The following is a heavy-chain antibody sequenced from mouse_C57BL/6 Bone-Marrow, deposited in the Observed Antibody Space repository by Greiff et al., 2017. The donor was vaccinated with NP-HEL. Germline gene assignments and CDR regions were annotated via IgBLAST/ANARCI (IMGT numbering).Heavy chain of an antibody. Sequence: EVHLVESGGGLVKPGGSLKLSCAASGFTFSDYGMHWVRQAPEKGLEWVAYISSGSSTIYYADTVKGRFTISRDNAKNTLFLQMTSLRSEDTAMYYCARLLTFYYAMDYWGQGTSVTVSS. D-gene: IGHD4-1*01. V-gene: IGHV5-17*01. CDR1: GFTFSDYG. CDR3: ARLLTFYYAMDY. CDR2: ISSGSSTI. J-gene: IGHJ4*01.